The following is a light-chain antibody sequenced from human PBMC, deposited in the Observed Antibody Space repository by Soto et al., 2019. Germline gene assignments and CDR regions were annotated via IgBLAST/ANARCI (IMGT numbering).Light chain of an antibody. CDR2: AVT. V-gene: IGLV2-14*01. Sequence: QSALTQPASVSGSPGRSITISCTGTSSDVGGYDYVAWYQHHPGKAPKLLIYAVTDRPSGVSHRFSGSKSGNTASLTISGLQAEDEDDYYCSSYTNTNTRVFGGGTKLTVL. CDR1: SSDVGGYDY. J-gene: IGLJ2*01. CDR3: SSYTNTNTRV.